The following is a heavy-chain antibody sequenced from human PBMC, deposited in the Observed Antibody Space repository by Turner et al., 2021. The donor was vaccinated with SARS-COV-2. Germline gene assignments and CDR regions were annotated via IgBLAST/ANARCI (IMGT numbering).Heavy chain of an antibody. D-gene: IGHD4-17*01. J-gene: IGHJ4*02. CDR2: IYSGGST. CDR1: GFIVSSNY. V-gene: IGHV3-53*01. CDR3: ARDYGDFYFDY. Sequence: EVQLVESGGGLIQPGGSLRLSCAASGFIVSSNYMSWVRQAPGKGLEWVSVIYSGGSTYDADSVKGRFTISRDNSKNTLYLQMNSLRAEDTAVYYRARDYGDFYFDYWGQGTLVTVSS.